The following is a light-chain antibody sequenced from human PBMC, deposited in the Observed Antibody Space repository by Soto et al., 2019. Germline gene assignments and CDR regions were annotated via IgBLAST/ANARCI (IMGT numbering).Light chain of an antibody. CDR2: GNS. CDR1: SSNIGAGYD. J-gene: IGLJ2*01. Sequence: QSVLTQPPSVSGAPGQRVTISCTGNSSNIGAGYDVHWYQQLPGTAPKLLIYGNSNRPSGVPDRFSGSKPGTSASLAITGLQAEDEVDYYCQSYDSSLSGSIFGGGTKLTVL. CDR3: QSYDSSLSGSI. V-gene: IGLV1-40*01.